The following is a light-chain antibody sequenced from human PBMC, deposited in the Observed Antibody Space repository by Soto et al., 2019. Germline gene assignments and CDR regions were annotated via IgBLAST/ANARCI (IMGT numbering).Light chain of an antibody. CDR3: QQYVRTPLT. J-gene: IGKJ4*01. CDR1: QSVSSSY. CDR2: GAS. Sequence: EIVLTQSPGTLSLSPGERATLSCRASQSVSSSYLAWYQQKPGQAPRLLIYGASIRATGIPDRFSGSGSGTDFTLIISRLDPEDVAVYYCQQYVRTPLTFGGGTKVDIK. V-gene: IGKV3-20*01.